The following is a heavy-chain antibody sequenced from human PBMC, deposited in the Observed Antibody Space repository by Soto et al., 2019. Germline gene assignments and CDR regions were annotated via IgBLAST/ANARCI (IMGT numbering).Heavy chain of an antibody. D-gene: IGHD3-22*01. Sequence: ETLSLTCTVSGGSLNSYYWTWIRQSPGKGLEWIGYVSSTGSTNYNPSLKSRLTMSLDTSTNEVSLSLTSVTAADAAVYFCARFSPPRKSYDSNPGWFDPWGQGIMVTVSS. V-gene: IGHV4-59*01. CDR1: GGSLNSYY. CDR3: ARFSPPRKSYDSNPGWFDP. CDR2: VSSTGST. J-gene: IGHJ5*02.